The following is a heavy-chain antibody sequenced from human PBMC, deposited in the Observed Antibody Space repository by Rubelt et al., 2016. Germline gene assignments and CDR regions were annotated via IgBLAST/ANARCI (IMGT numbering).Heavy chain of an antibody. D-gene: IGHD3-22*01. V-gene: IGHV4-39*01. CDR1: GGSISSSSYY. CDR2: IYYSGST. J-gene: IGHJ5*02. CDR3: ARPLTYYYDSSGPGGWFDP. Sequence: QLQLQESGPGLVKPSETLSLTCTVSGGSISSSSYYWGWIRQPPGKGLEWIGSIYYSGSTYYNPSLKGVGTIAVYTSKKQLSRRLGSVTAADTAVYYCARPLTYYYDSSGPGGWFDPWGQGTLVTVSS.